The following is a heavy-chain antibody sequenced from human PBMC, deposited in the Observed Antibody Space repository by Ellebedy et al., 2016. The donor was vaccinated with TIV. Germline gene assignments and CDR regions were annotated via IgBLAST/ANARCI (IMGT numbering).Heavy chain of an antibody. CDR2: INSNSGGT. D-gene: IGHD5-12*01. V-gene: IGHV1-2*04. CDR1: GYTFTGYY. CDR3: AREYSGYDFWFDP. Sequence: AASVKVSCKASGYTFTGYYMHWVRQAPGQGLEWMGWINSNSGGTNYEQKFQGWVTMTRDTSISTAYMELSRLRSDDPAVYYCAREYSGYDFWFDPWGQGTLVTVSS. J-gene: IGHJ5*02.